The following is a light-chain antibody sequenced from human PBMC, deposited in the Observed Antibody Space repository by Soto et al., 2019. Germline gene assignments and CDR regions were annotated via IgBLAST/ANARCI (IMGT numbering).Light chain of an antibody. CDR3: QQYGSSPQIT. Sequence: EIVLTHSPATLSLSPRERATLSVRASQSVSTYLAWYQQKPGQAPRLLISDASNRATGIPVRFSGSGSGTDFTLTISRLEPEDFAVYYCQQYGSSPQITFGQGTRLEIK. CDR1: QSVSTY. CDR2: DAS. J-gene: IGKJ5*01. V-gene: IGKV3-20*01.